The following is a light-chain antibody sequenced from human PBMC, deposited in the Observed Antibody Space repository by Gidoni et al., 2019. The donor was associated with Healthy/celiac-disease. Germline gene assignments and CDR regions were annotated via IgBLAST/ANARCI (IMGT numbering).Light chain of an antibody. J-gene: IGLJ3*02. CDR2: GNS. CDR1: SSNIGAGYD. Sequence: QSVRTQPPSVSGAPAHRVTLPCTGSSSNIGAGYDVHWYQQLPGTAPKPLIYGNSNRPSGVPDRFSGSKSGTSASLAITGLQAEDEADYYCQSYDSSLSGSVFGGGTKLTVL. V-gene: IGLV1-40*01. CDR3: QSYDSSLSGSV.